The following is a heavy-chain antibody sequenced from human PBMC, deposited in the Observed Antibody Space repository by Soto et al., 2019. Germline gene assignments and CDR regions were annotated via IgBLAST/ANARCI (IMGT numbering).Heavy chain of an antibody. CDR3: ARRIGLRQRGPFFDY. CDR2: IYWEDDK. D-gene: IGHD2-21*01. Sequence: QITLKESGPTLVKPTQTLTLTCTFSGFSLSTSGVGVGWIRQPPGKALEWLALIYWEDDKRYSPSLKSRLTITKDTSKSQVVLTMTNMDPVDTATYYCARRIGLRQRGPFFDYWGQGTLVTVSS. V-gene: IGHV2-5*02. J-gene: IGHJ4*02. CDR1: GFSLSTSGVG.